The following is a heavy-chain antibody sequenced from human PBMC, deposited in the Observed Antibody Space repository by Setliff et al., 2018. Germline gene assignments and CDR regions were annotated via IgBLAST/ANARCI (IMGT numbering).Heavy chain of an antibody. D-gene: IGHD2-15*01. CDR3: ARGCAAGACYSDYYYYMDV. V-gene: IGHV4-34*01. J-gene: IGHJ6*03. CDR2: VSHSGST. Sequence: PSETLSLTCAVYGGSFSNYYWSWIRQPPGKGLEWLGEVSHSGSTNYNPSLKSRVTMSVDTSKNQFSLELKSVTAADTAMYYCARGCAAGACYSDYYYYMDVWGKGTTVTVSS. CDR1: GGSFSNYY.